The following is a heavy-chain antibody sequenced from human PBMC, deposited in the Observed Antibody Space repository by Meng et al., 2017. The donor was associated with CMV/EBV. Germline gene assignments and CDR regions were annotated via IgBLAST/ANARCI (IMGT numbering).Heavy chain of an antibody. CDR2: ISGSGGST. J-gene: IGHJ5*02. D-gene: IGHD4-17*01. V-gene: IGHV3-23*01. CDR3: AKAWSTVTHTVNWFDP. CDR1: GFTFSSYA. Sequence: GESLKISCAASGFTFSSYAMSWVRQAPGKGLEWVSAISGSGGSTYYADSVKGRFTISRDNSKNTLYLQMNSLRAEDTAVYYCAKAWSTVTHTVNWFDPWGQGTLVTVSS.